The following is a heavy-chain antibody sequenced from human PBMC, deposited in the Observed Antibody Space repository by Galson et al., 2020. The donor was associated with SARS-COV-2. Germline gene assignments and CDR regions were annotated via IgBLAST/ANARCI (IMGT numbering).Heavy chain of an antibody. D-gene: IGHD3-10*01. J-gene: IGHJ4*02. CDR3: ARSPPASTSGTSIYFDY. Sequence: GESLKISCAASGFAFSSYNMNWVRQAPGKGLEWVASLDTSSTYIYHADSLKGRFTISRDNAENSLYLQMNSLRAEDMAVYYCARSPPASTSGTSIYFDYWGQGTQVTVSS. CDR2: LDTSSTYI. V-gene: IGHV3-21*01. CDR1: GFAFSSYN.